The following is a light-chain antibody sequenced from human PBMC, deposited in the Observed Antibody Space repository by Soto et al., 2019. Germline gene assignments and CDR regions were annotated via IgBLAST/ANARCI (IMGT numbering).Light chain of an antibody. V-gene: IGKV3-20*01. Sequence: ELVLTQSPGTLSLSPGERATLSCRASQTVRNNYLAWYQQKPGQAPRLLIYDASSRATGIPDRFSGGGSGTDFTLTISRLEPEEFAVYYCQQFSSYPLTFGGGTKVEIK. CDR2: DAS. CDR3: QQFSSYPLT. J-gene: IGKJ4*01. CDR1: QTVRNNY.